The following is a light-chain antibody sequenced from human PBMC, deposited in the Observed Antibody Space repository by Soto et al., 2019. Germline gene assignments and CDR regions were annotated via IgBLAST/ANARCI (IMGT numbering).Light chain of an antibody. Sequence: EIVLTQSPGTVSLSPGERATLSCRASQSVDSTYLAWYQQKPDQSPRLLIYATSTRAAGIPDRFSGSGSGTDFTLTISRLEPDDVAVYYCQQYDTSPPMYTFXQGTKADIK. J-gene: IGKJ2*01. CDR2: ATS. V-gene: IGKV3-20*01. CDR3: QQYDTSPPMYT. CDR1: QSVDSTY.